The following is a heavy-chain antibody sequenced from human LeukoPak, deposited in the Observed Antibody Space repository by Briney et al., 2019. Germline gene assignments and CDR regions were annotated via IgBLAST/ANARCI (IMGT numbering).Heavy chain of an antibody. CDR3: ARPFIETPSLGALDY. J-gene: IGHJ4*02. D-gene: IGHD4-23*01. CDR2: INPDSGGT. Sequence: GASVKVSCKASGYTSTDYYMHWVRQAPGQGLEWMGWINPDSGGTNYAQNFQGRVTMTRDTSISTAYMELSRLRSDDTAVYYCARPFIETPSLGALDYWGQGTLVTVSS. CDR1: GYTSTDYY. V-gene: IGHV1-2*02.